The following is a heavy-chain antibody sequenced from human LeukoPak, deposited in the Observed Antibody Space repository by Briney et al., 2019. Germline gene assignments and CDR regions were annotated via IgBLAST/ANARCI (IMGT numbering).Heavy chain of an antibody. J-gene: IGHJ6*03. V-gene: IGHV4-59*08. CDR2: IYYSGST. CDR1: GGSISSYY. CDR3: ARAYSNRLLEPSPYYYYYYMDV. Sequence: SETLSLTCTVSGGSISSYYWSWVRPPPGKGLEWIGYIYYSGSTNYNPSLKSRVTISVDTSKNQFSLKLSSVTAADTAVYYCARAYSNRLLEPSPYYYYYYMDVWGKGTTVTVSS. D-gene: IGHD4-11*01.